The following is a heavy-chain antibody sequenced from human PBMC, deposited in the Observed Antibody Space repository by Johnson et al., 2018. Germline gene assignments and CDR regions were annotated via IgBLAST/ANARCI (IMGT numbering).Heavy chain of an antibody. D-gene: IGHD1-1*01. CDR3: ARDSGPGYNYAVDS. J-gene: IGHJ4*02. CDR1: GFAFSSYA. V-gene: IGHV3-23*04. Sequence: VQLVESGGALVQPGGSLRLSCAASGFAFSSYALSWVRQAPGKGLAWVSVVSGVAGSTYYADSVKGRFTISRDNSKNTLYLHMNSLGAEDTALYYCARDSGPGYNYAVDSWGQGTLVTVSS. CDR2: VSGVAGST.